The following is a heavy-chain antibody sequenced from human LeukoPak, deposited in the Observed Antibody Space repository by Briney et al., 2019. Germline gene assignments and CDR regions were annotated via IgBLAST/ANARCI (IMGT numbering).Heavy chain of an antibody. D-gene: IGHD5-18*01. J-gene: IGHJ4*02. Sequence: ASVKVSCKASGGTFSSYAISWVRQAPGQGLEWMGGILPIFGTPNYAQKIQGRVTITADESTAYMELNSLRSEDTAVYYCAKASPGGYSNAYDYWGQGTLVTVSS. CDR2: ILPIFGTP. CDR3: AKASPGGYSNAYDY. CDR1: GGTFSSYA. V-gene: IGHV1-69*13.